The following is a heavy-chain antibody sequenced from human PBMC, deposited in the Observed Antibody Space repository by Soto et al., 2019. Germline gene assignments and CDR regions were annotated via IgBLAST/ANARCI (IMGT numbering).Heavy chain of an antibody. V-gene: IGHV4-30-4*01. J-gene: IGHJ2*01. CDR1: GGCISGGVYY. Sequence: QVQLQESGPGLVKPSQTLSLTCTVSGGCISGGVYYWSWIRQPPGKGLEWIGYIFDSGSTYYNPSLKSRVTISVDTSKNQFSLRLSSVTAADTAVYYCAREIIPLTTDWYFDLWGRGTLVTVSS. CDR2: IFDSGST. CDR3: AREIIPLTTDWYFDL. D-gene: IGHD4-17*01.